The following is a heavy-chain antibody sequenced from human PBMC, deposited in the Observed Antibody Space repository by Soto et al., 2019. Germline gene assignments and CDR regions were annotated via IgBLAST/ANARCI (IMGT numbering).Heavy chain of an antibody. J-gene: IGHJ4*02. CDR3: ARDEYCGPGCYYYSDS. Sequence: PVGSLRLSCAVSGFTFGSYWMNWVRLIPGKGLEWVAYIKPDGSATYYVDYVRGRFTISRDNAKNALYLQMNSLRVEDTSVYYCARDEYCGPGCYYYSDSWGQGALHTISS. CDR2: IKPDGSAT. V-gene: IGHV3-7*01. CDR1: GFTFGSYW. D-gene: IGHD2-21*02.